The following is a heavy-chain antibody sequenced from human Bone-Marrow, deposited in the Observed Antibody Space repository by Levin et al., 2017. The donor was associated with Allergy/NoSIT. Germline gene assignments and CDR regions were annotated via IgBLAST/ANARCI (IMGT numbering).Heavy chain of an antibody. J-gene: IGHJ6*02. Sequence: PSETLSLTCSVSGAALGSYYWTWIRQPPGKGLEWIGYVHYSGSSDYNPSLNGRGTISLDTSKNHFSLRLTSVTAADTAVYYCARGLSGWSQEYYDYGMDFWGQGTTVTVSS. V-gene: IGHV4-59*01. D-gene: IGHD3-22*01. CDR2: VHYSGSS. CDR3: ARGLSGWSQEYYDYGMDF. CDR1: GAALGSYY.